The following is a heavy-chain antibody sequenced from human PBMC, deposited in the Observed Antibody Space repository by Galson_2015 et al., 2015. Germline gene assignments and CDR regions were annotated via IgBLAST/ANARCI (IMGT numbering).Heavy chain of an antibody. V-gene: IGHV3-7*03. Sequence: SLRLSCAASGFTFSSYWMSWVRQAPGKGLEWVANIKQDGSEKYYVDSVKGRFTISRDHAKNSLYLQMNSLRAEDTAVYYCARDRYSYGPNWFDPWGQGTLVTVSS. CDR1: GFTFSSYW. CDR3: ARDRYSYGPNWFDP. CDR2: IKQDGSEK. D-gene: IGHD5-18*01. J-gene: IGHJ5*02.